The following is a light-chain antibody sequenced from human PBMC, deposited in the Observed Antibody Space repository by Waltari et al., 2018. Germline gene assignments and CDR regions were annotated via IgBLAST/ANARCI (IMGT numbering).Light chain of an antibody. CDR2: EAS. CDR1: QSISKW. V-gene: IGKV1-5*03. J-gene: IGKJ4*01. Sequence: DIRMTQSPSTLSASAGDRVIISCRASQSISKWLAWYQQKPGKAPKRLIYEASTLQSGVPSRFSGTGSGTDFTLTISSLQPDDFAPYYCQQYNSYSLLTFGGGTKVEIK. CDR3: QQYNSYSLLT.